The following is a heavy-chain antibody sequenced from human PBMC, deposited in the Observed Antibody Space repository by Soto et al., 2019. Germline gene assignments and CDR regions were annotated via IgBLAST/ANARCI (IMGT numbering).Heavy chain of an antibody. CDR1: GYTLAELS. CDR2: FDPEDGET. D-gene: IGHD6-13*01. J-gene: IGHJ4*02. Sequence: ASVKVSCKVSGYTLAELSRHWVRQAPGKGLGWMEGFDPEDGETIYAQKFQGRVTMTEDTSTDTAYMDLSSLRSEDTAVYYCATPRKPPAYSSSWPYPEYYFDYWGQGTLVTVSS. V-gene: IGHV1-24*01. CDR3: ATPRKPPAYSSSWPYPEYYFDY.